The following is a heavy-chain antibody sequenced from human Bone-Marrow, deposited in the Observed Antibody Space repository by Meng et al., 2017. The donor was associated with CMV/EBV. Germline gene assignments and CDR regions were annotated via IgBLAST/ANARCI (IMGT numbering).Heavy chain of an antibody. D-gene: IGHD6-13*01. Sequence: SVKVSCKASGGTFSSYAISWVRQAPGQGLEWMGGIIPIFGTANYAQKFQGRVTITTDESTSTAYMELSSLRSEDTAVYYCARYYSSSWIDAFDIWGQGPMVTVSS. CDR2: IIPIFGTA. CDR1: GGTFSSYA. J-gene: IGHJ3*02. V-gene: IGHV1-69*05. CDR3: ARYYSSSWIDAFDI.